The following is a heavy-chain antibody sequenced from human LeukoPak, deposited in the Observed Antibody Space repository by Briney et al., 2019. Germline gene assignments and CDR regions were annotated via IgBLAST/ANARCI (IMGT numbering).Heavy chain of an antibody. Sequence: GGSLRLSCAASGFTFSSYALSWVRQAPGKGLEWVSAISGSGGSTYYADSVKGRFTISRDNSKNTLYLQMNSLRAEGTAVYYCAKERYSSSWYSSPIDYWGQGTLVTVSS. V-gene: IGHV3-23*01. CDR1: GFTFSSYA. J-gene: IGHJ4*02. CDR3: AKERYSSSWYSSPIDY. D-gene: IGHD6-13*01. CDR2: ISGSGGST.